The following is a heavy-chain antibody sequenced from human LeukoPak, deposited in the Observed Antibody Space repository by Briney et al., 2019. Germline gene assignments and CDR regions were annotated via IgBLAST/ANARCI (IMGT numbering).Heavy chain of an antibody. Sequence: GGSLRLSCTASGFTFGDYAMSWVRQAPGKGLEWVANIEQDGSRKYYVDSVKGRFTISRDNAKNSLYLQVNSLRAEDTAVYYCATDPVWELMGYWGQGTLVTVSS. J-gene: IGHJ4*02. V-gene: IGHV3-7*03. D-gene: IGHD1-26*01. CDR3: ATDPVWELMGY. CDR1: GFTFGDYA. CDR2: IEQDGSRK.